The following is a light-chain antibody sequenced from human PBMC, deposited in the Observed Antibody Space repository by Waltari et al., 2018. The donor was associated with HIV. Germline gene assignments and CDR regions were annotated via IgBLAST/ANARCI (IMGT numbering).Light chain of an antibody. J-gene: IGLJ3*02. CDR3: ATWDDSLSGWV. Sequence: QSVLPQPPSASGTPGPRVTISCSGTSSNIGNNFIYWYQQFPGTAPKLLIYRNDQRPSGVPDRFSCSKSGTSASLAISGLRSEDEADYYCATWDDSLSGWVFSGGTKLTVL. V-gene: IGLV1-47*01. CDR2: RND. CDR1: SSNIGNNF.